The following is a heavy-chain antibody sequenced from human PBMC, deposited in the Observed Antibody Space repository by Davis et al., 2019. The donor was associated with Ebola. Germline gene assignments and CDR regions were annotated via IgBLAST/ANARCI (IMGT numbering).Heavy chain of an antibody. CDR3: ARGFGYGGNDY. V-gene: IGHV4-34*01. D-gene: IGHD4-23*01. Sequence: GSLRLSCAASGFTFSSYSMNWVRQPPGKGLEWIGEINHSGSTNYNPSLKSRVTISVDTSKNQFSLKLSSVTAADTAVYYCARGFGYGGNDYWGQGTLVTVSS. J-gene: IGHJ4*02. CDR1: GFTFSSYS. CDR2: INHSGST.